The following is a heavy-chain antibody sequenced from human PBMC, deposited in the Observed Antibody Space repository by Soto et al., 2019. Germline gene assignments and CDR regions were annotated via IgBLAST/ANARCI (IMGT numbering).Heavy chain of an antibody. D-gene: IGHD3-10*01. V-gene: IGHV3-23*01. CDR2: ISGSGGST. Sequence: GESLKISCAASGFTFSSYAMSWVRQAPGKGLEWVSAISGSGGSTYYADSVKGRFTISRDNSKNTLYLQMNSLRAEDTAVYYCAIYGSGSYPYYYYGMDVWGQGTTVTVSS. CDR3: AIYGSGSYPYYYYGMDV. CDR1: GFTFSSYA. J-gene: IGHJ6*02.